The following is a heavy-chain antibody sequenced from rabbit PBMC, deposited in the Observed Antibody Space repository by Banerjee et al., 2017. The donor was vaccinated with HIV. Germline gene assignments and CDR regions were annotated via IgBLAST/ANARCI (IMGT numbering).Heavy chain of an antibody. V-gene: IGHV1S40*01. D-gene: IGHD4-1*01. Sequence: QSLEESGGDLVKPGASLTLTCTASGFTISSYVMCWVRQAPGKGLEWIGCIDIGSSGSTWYASWAKGRFTVSKTSSTTVPLQMTSLTAADTATYFCARDPIEMAGYSLDLWGQGTLVTVS. CDR2: IDIGSSGST. CDR1: GFTISSYV. J-gene: IGHJ6*01. CDR3: ARDPIEMAGYSLDL.